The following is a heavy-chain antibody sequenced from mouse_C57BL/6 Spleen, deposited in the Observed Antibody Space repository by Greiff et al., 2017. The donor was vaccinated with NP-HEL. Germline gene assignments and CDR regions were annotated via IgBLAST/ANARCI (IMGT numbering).Heavy chain of an antibody. CDR3: ARPLDYYGSSYFDY. CDR2: IYPGSGST. Sequence: VQLQQPGAELVKPGASVKMSCKASGYTFTSYWITWVKQRPGQGLEWIGDIYPGSGSTNYNEKFKSKATLTVDTSSSTAYMQLSSLTSEDSAVYYCARPLDYYGSSYFDYWGQGTTLTVSS. D-gene: IGHD1-1*01. V-gene: IGHV1-55*01. CDR1: GYTFTSYW. J-gene: IGHJ2*01.